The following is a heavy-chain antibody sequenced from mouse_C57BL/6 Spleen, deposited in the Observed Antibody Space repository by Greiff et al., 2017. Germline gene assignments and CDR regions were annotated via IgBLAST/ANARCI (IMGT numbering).Heavy chain of an antibody. V-gene: IGHV1-54*01. Sequence: VQLQQPGAELVRPGTSVKVSCKASGYAFTNYLIEWVKQRPGQGLEWIGVINPGSGGTNYNEKFKGKATLTADKSSSTAYMQLSSLTSEDSAVYFCARGLGQPFYFDYWGQGTTLTVSS. J-gene: IGHJ2*01. CDR3: ARGLGQPFYFDY. D-gene: IGHD3-3*01. CDR1: GYAFTNYL. CDR2: INPGSGGT.